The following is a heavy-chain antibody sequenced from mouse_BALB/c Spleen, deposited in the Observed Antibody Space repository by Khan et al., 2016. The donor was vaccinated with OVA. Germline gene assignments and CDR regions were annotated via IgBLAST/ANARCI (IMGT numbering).Heavy chain of an antibody. V-gene: IGHV9-4*02. J-gene: IGHJ4*01. Sequence: QIQLVQSGPELKKPGETVRISCKASGYTFTTAGIQWVQKMPGKGLKWIGWINTHSGVPKYAEDFKGRFAFSLETSASTAYLQITNFKNEDTATYFCARGGAAYYRNDGGAMDYWGQGTSVTVSS. CDR2: INTHSGVP. CDR3: ARGGAAYYRNDGGAMDY. CDR1: GYTFTTAG. D-gene: IGHD2-14*01.